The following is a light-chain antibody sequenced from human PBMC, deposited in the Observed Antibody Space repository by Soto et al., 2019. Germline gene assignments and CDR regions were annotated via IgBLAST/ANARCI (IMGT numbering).Light chain of an antibody. CDR2: KAS. V-gene: IGKV1-5*03. Sequence: DIQMTQSPSTLSASVGDRVTITCRASQSISSWLAWYQQKPGKAPMLLIYKASSLESGVTSRFSGSGSGTEFTLTISSLQPDDFATYYCQQYNSIRETFGQGTKVEIK. J-gene: IGKJ1*01. CDR3: QQYNSIRET. CDR1: QSISSW.